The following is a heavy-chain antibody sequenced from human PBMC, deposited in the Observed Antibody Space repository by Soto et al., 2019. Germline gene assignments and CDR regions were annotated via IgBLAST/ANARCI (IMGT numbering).Heavy chain of an antibody. CDR1: GYTFTSYA. V-gene: IGHV1-3*01. D-gene: IGHD6-19*01. CDR2: INAGNGNT. CDR3: ARDLGGWPDY. Sequence: QVQLVQSGAEVKKPGASVKVSCKASGYTFTSYAIHWVRQAPGQRLEWMGWINAGNGNTKYSQKFQDRVTITRDTSASTAYMELSSMRSEDTAVYYCARDLGGWPDYWGQGTLVTVSS. J-gene: IGHJ4*02.